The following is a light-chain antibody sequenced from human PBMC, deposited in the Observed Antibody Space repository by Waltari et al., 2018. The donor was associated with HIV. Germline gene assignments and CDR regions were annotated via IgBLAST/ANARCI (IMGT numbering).Light chain of an antibody. Sequence: QSALTQPASVSGSPGQSITISCTGSSSDVGAYNYVSWYQQHPVKAPKLIIYEVSNRPYGVSNRFSGSKSGSTASLTISGLQAEDEADYYCSSYTSGSAVLFGGGTKVTVL. CDR3: SSYTSGSAVL. J-gene: IGLJ2*01. CDR2: EVS. CDR1: SSDVGAYNY. V-gene: IGLV2-14*01.